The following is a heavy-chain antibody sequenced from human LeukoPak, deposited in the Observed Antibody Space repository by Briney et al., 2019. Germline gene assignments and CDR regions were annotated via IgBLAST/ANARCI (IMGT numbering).Heavy chain of an antibody. Sequence: SETLSLTCTVSGGSISSYYWSWIRQPPGKGLEWIGSIYYSGSTYYNPSLKSRVTISVDTSKNQFSLKLSSVTAADTAVYYCATGYSAPVFDYWGQGTLVTVSS. J-gene: IGHJ4*02. CDR1: GGSISSYY. CDR2: IYYSGST. CDR3: ATGYSAPVFDY. D-gene: IGHD3-9*01. V-gene: IGHV4-59*05.